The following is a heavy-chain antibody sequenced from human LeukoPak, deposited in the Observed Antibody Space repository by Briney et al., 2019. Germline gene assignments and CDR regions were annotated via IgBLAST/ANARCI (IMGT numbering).Heavy chain of an antibody. CDR3: ASLDY. Sequence: PWGPPRLSCAASGFTFSSSWMNWVRQAPGKGLEWVANIKQDGSEKYYVDSVKGRFTISRDNAKNSLYLQMNTLRAEDTAVYYCASLDYWGQGTLVTVSS. J-gene: IGHJ4*02. V-gene: IGHV3-7*01. CDR2: IKQDGSEK. CDR1: GFTFSSSW.